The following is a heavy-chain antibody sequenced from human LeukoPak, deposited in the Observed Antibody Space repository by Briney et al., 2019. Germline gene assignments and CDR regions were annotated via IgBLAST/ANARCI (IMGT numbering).Heavy chain of an antibody. CDR3: ARGPYSYDSSGAFDI. CDR1: GGSFSGYY. J-gene: IGHJ3*02. Sequence: SETLSLTRAVYGGSFSGYYWSWIRQPAGKGLEWIGRISSSGSTNYNPSLKSRVTISVDTSKNQFSLKLSSVTAADTAVYFCARGPYSYDSSGAFDIWGQGTMVTVSP. CDR2: ISSSGST. D-gene: IGHD3-22*01. V-gene: IGHV4-59*10.